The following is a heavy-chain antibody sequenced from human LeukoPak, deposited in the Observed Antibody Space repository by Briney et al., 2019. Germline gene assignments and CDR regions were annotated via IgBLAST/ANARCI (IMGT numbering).Heavy chain of an antibody. Sequence: SGTLSLTCAVSGGSISSSNWWSWVRPPPGKGLEWIGEIYHSGSTNYNPSLKSRVTISVDKSKNQFSLKLSSVTAADTAVYYCARDSSGWYGNYFDYWGQGTLVTVSS. V-gene: IGHV4-4*02. CDR3: ARDSSGWYGNYFDY. D-gene: IGHD6-19*01. CDR2: IYHSGST. J-gene: IGHJ4*02. CDR1: GGSISSSNW.